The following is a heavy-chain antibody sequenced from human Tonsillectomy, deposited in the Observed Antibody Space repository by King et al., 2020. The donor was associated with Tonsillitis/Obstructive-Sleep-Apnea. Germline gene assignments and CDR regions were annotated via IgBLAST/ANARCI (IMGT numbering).Heavy chain of an antibody. Sequence: EVQLVESGGGLVQPGGSLRLSCAASGFTFSNYAMSWVRQAPGKGLEWVSAVSGSGRDTYYPDSVMGRFTISRDKSKNTLYLQMHSLRAEDTAVYYCAKVLNIESHYYFDYCGQRRLATVYS. CDR3: AKVLNIESHYYFDY. CDR2: VSGSGRDT. D-gene: IGHD2-21*02. V-gene: IGHV3-23*04. CDR1: GFTFSNYA. J-gene: IGHJ4*02.